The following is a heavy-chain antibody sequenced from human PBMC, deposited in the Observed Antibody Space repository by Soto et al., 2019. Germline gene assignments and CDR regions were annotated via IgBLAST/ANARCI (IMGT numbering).Heavy chain of an antibody. Sequence: GRSLRLSCAASGFTFSSYAMSWVRQAPGKGLEWVSGIWGSGDTVHYADSVKGRFTISRDNSKNTLYLQMNSLRAEDTAIYYCEKEGKHTVVTNYFNYWGQGNLVNVS. CDR1: GFTFSSYA. CDR3: EKEGKHTVVTNYFNY. D-gene: IGHD2-21*02. J-gene: IGHJ4*02. CDR2: IWGSGDTV. V-gene: IGHV3-23*01.